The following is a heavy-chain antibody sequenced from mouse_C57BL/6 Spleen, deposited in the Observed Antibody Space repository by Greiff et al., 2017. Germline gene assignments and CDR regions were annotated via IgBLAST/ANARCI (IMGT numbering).Heavy chain of an antibody. Sequence: EVQRVESGEGLVKPGGSLKLSCAASGFTFSSYAMSWVRQTPEKRLEWVAYINSGGDSIYYADTLKGRFTLSRDNARNTRYLQMSSLKSEDTAMYYCTRAGAHSRRYFDDWGQGTTLTVSS. CDR3: TRAGAHSRRYFDD. D-gene: IGHD3-1*01. V-gene: IGHV5-9-1*02. J-gene: IGHJ2*01. CDR2: INSGGDSI. CDR1: GFTFSSYA.